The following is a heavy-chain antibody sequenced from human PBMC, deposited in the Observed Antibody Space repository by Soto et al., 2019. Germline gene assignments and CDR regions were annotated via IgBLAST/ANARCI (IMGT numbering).Heavy chain of an antibody. CDR3: ARGRDGDY. CDR2: ISAHNGNT. D-gene: IGHD6-6*01. V-gene: IGHV1-18*01. CDR1: GYAFTTYG. Sequence: QVHLVQSGAEVKKPGASVKVSCQGSGYAFTTYGITWVRQAPGQGLEWMGWISAHNGNTNYAQKLQGTVTVTRDTSTSTAYRELRSLRYDDTAVYYCARGRDGDYWGQGDLVTVSS. J-gene: IGHJ4*02.